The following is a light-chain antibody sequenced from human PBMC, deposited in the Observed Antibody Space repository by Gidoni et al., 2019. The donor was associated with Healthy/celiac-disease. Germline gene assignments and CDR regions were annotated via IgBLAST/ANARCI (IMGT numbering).Light chain of an antibody. V-gene: IGKV1-8*01. CDR3: QQYYSYPQT. Sequence: TGDRVTITCRASQGISSYLAWYQQKPGKAPKLLIYAASTLQSGVPSRFSGSGSGTDFTFTISCLQSEDFATYYCQQYYSYPQTFGQGTKVEIK. CDR2: AAS. CDR1: QGISSY. J-gene: IGKJ1*01.